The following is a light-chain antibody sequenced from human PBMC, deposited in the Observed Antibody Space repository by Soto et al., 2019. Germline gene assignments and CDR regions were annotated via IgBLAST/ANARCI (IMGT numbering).Light chain of an antibody. CDR1: QSVSSSY. V-gene: IGKV3-20*01. CDR3: QQYGSSPWT. J-gene: IGKJ1*01. CDR2: GAS. Sequence: EIVLTQSPGTLSLSPGERATLSCRASQSVSSSYLAWYQQKPGQAPRLLIYGASSRATGIPDRFSGSASGTACTLTISRLEPEEFAVYYCQQYGSSPWTFGEGTKVEIK.